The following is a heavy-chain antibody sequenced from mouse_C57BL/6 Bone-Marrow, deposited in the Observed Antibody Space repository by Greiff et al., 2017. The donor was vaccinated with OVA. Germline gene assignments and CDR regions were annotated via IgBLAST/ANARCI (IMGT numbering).Heavy chain of an antibody. V-gene: IGHV1-55*01. D-gene: IGHD1-1*01. CDR3: ARSEYYGSSSWFAY. CDR1: GYTFTSYW. J-gene: IGHJ3*01. Sequence: QVQLKQPGAELVKPGASVKMSCKASGYTFTSYWITWVKQRPGQGLEWIGDIYPGSGSTNYNEKFKSKATLTVDTSSSTAYMQLSSLTSEDSAVYYCARSEYYGSSSWFAYWGQGTLVTVSA. CDR2: IYPGSGST.